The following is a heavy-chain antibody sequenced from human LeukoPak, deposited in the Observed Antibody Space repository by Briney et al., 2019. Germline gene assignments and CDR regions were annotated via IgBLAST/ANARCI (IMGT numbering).Heavy chain of an antibody. CDR2: ISWNSGSI. D-gene: IGHD6-19*01. J-gene: IGHJ3*02. CDR1: GFTFDHYA. V-gene: IGHV3-9*03. Sequence: PGRSLRLSCAASGFTFDHYAMHWVRPAPGKGLEWVSGISWNSGSIGYADSVKGRFTISRDNAKNSLYLQMNSLRAEDMALYYCAKAVEQWLVHCAFDIWGQGTMVTVSS. CDR3: AKAVEQWLVHCAFDI.